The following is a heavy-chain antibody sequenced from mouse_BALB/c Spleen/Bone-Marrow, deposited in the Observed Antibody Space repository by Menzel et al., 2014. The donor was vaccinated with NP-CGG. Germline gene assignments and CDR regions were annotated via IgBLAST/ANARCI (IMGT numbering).Heavy chain of an antibody. CDR2: IFPGDGST. Sequence: QVQLQQSGAELVKPGASVKLSCKASGYTFTSYDINWVRQRPEQGLEWIGWIFPGDGSTKYNEKFKGKATLTTDKSSSTAYKQLSRLRSEDSDVYFCARRVYYDYDGGAWFAYWGQGTLVTVSA. D-gene: IGHD2-4*01. V-gene: IGHV1S56*01. J-gene: IGHJ3*01. CDR3: ARRVYYDYDGGAWFAY. CDR1: GYTFTSYD.